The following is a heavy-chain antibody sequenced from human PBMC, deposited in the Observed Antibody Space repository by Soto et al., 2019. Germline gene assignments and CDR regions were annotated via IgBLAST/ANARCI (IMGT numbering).Heavy chain of an antibody. D-gene: IGHD5-12*01. J-gene: IGHJ6*02. CDR1: GFTFSSYG. CDR3: AKDRREMATITWVGFYYYYGMDV. Sequence: QVQLVESGGGVVQPGRSLRLSCAASGFTFSSYGMHWVRQAPGKGLEWVAVISYDGSNKYYADSVKGRFTISRDNSKNTXXLXMXXLRAEDTAVYYCAKDRREMATITWVGFYYYYGMDVGGQGTTVTVSS. V-gene: IGHV3-30*18. CDR2: ISYDGSNK.